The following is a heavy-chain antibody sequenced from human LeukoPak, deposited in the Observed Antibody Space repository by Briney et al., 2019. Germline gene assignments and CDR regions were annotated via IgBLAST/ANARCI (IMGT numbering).Heavy chain of an antibody. CDR3: TTDRDHGDYPEYYFDY. Sequence: PGGSLRLSCAASRFTFSNAWMSWVRQAPGKGLEWVGHIKSKTDGGTTDYAAPVKGRFTISRDDSKNTLYLQMNSLRTEDTAVYYCTTDRDHGDYPEYYFDYRGQGTLVTVSS. J-gene: IGHJ4*02. D-gene: IGHD4-17*01. CDR2: IKSKTDGGTT. CDR1: RFTFSNAW. V-gene: IGHV3-15*01.